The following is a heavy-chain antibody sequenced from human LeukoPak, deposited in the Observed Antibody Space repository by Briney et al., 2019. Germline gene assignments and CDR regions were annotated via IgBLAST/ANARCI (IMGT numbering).Heavy chain of an antibody. CDR3: ARHANDGDYPLDY. D-gene: IGHD4-17*01. CDR1: GGSISGYY. J-gene: IGHJ4*02. CDR2: IYYSGSP. Sequence: PSETLSLTCTVSGGSISGYYWSWFRQPPGKGLEWIGYIYYSGSPNYNPSLKSRVTLSADTSKNQFSLKLSSVTAADTAVYYCARHANDGDYPLDYWGQGTLVTVSS. V-gene: IGHV4-59*08.